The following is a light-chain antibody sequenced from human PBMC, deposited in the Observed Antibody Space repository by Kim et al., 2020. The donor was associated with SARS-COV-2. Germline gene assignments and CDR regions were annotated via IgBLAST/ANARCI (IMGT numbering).Light chain of an antibody. CDR1: QGVSNY. CDR2: DAS. Sequence: EIVLTQSPATLSLSPGDRATLSCRASQGVSNYLAWYQQKPGQAPRLFISDASNRATGIPARFSGSGSGTDFTITISSLEPEDFTFYYCHQRSSWPGTFGQGTKVDIK. V-gene: IGKV3-11*01. J-gene: IGKJ1*01. CDR3: HQRSSWPGT.